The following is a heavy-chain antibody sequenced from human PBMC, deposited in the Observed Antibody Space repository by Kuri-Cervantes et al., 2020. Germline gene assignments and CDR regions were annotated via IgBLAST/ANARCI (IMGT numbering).Heavy chain of an antibody. CDR3: ARLYYYDSVSNC. CDR2: ISSSGSTI. CDR1: GFTFSDYY. V-gene: IGHV3-11*01. Sequence: GGSLRLSCAASGFTFSDYYMSWIRQAPGKGLEWVSYISSSGSTIYYADSVKGRFTISRDNAKNSLYLQTNSLRAEDTAVYYCARLYYYDSVSNCWGQGTLVTVSS. J-gene: IGHJ4*02. D-gene: IGHD3-22*01.